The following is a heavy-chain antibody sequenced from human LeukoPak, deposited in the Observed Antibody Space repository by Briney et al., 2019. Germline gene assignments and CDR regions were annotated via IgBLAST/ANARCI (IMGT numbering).Heavy chain of an antibody. D-gene: IGHD4-23*01. CDR1: GYTFTDYY. CDR3: ARVGTTVVNFGPLDY. V-gene: IGHV1-2*02. CDR2: VNPHSGGT. Sequence: ASVKVSCKASGYTFTDYYIHWVRQAPGHGLEWMGWVNPHSGGTNFAQRFQGRVTMTRDTSISTAYMELSRLRSDDTAVYYCARVGTTVVNFGPLDYWGQGTLVTVSS. J-gene: IGHJ4*02.